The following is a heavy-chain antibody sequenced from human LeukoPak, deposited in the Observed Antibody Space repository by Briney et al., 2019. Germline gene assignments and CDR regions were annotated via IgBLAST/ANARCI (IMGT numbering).Heavy chain of an antibody. Sequence: SETLSLTCTVSGGSISSSSYYWGWIRQPPGKGLEWIGSIYYSGSTYYNPSLKSRVTISVDTSKNQFSPKLSSVTAADTAVYYCARLLTGYYTPFDYWGQGTLVTVSS. D-gene: IGHD3-9*01. CDR1: GGSISSSSYY. J-gene: IGHJ4*02. CDR3: ARLLTGYYTPFDY. CDR2: IYYSGST. V-gene: IGHV4-39*01.